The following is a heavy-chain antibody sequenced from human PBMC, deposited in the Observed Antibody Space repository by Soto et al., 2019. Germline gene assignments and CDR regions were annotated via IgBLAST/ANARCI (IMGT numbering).Heavy chain of an antibody. D-gene: IGHD3-10*01. Sequence: PSETLSLTCTVSGGSISSGGYYCSWIRQHPGKGLEWIGYIYYSGSTYYNPSLKSRVTISVDTSKNQFSLKLSSVTAADTAVYYCARVRGRLYKMATNQGNFDYWGQGTLVTVSS. CDR3: ARVRGRLYKMATNQGNFDY. J-gene: IGHJ4*02. V-gene: IGHV4-31*03. CDR2: IYYSGST. CDR1: GGSISSGGYY.